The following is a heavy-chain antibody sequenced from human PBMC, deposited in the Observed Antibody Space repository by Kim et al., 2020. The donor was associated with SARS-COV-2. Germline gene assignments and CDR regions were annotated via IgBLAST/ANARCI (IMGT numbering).Heavy chain of an antibody. CDR1: GYTFTGYY. CDR3: ARETPRRWLQRGPFDI. D-gene: IGHD5-12*01. CDR2: INPNSGGT. Sequence: ASVKVSCKASGYTFTGYYMHWVRQAPGQGLEWMGWINPNSGGTNYAQKFQGRVTMTRDTSISTAYMERSRLRSDDTAVYYCARETPRRWLQRGPFDIWGQGTMVTVSS. V-gene: IGHV1-2*02. J-gene: IGHJ3*02.